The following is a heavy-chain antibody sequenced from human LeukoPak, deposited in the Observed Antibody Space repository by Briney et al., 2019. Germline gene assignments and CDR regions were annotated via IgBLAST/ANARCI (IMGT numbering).Heavy chain of an antibody. CDR2: ISYDGNNE. CDR1: GFTFSNYA. CDR3: ARAAVQPQSESFLAC. D-gene: IGHD1-26*01. V-gene: IGHV3-30-3*01. J-gene: IGHJ4*02. Sequence: PGGSLRLSCAASGFTFSNYAMHWVRQAPGKGLEWVTFISYDGNNEYYADSVKGRFTISRDNSKRALYLQRKSLRPEDTAVSYCARAAVQPQSESFLACWGQGTLVTVSS.